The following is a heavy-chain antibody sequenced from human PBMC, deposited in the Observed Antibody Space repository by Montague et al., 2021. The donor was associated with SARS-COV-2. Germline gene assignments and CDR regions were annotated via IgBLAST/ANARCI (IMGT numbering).Heavy chain of an antibody. J-gene: IGHJ5*02. CDR3: ARGISLFDP. V-gene: IGHV3-11*05. Sequence: SLRLSCAASGFIFSGYNMTWIRQTPGKGLEWISYINGASSRTNYADSVKGRFTISRDNAKNSLFLQMNSLRVEDTAVYYCARGISLFDPWGQGTLVTVSS. CDR1: GFIFSGYN. CDR2: INGASSRT.